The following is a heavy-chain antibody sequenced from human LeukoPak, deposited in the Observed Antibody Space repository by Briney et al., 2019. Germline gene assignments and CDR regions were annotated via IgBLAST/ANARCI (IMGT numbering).Heavy chain of an antibody. CDR2: ISFSGSTI. Sequence: GGSLRLSCAASGFTFSDYYMSWIRQAPGKGLEWVSYISFSGSTIYYADSVKGRFTISRDNAKNSLYLQMSSPRVEDTAVYYCARDPDYYGSGNYHNHYFDYWGQGALVTVSS. CDR1: GFTFSDYY. D-gene: IGHD3-10*01. J-gene: IGHJ4*02. CDR3: ARDPDYYGSGNYHNHYFDY. V-gene: IGHV3-11*04.